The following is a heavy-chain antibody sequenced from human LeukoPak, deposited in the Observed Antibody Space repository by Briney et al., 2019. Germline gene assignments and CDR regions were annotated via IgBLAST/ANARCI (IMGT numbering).Heavy chain of an antibody. CDR1: GYTFTGYY. CDR2: INPNSGGT. D-gene: IGHD1-26*01. J-gene: IGHJ1*01. Sequence: ASVKVSCKASGYTFTGYYMHWVRQAPGQGLEWMGRINPNSGGTNYAQKFQGRVTMTRDTSISTAYMELSRLRSDDTAVCYCARGYRTVGAIEYFQHWGQGTLVTVSS. CDR3: ARGYRTVGAIEYFQH. V-gene: IGHV1-2*06.